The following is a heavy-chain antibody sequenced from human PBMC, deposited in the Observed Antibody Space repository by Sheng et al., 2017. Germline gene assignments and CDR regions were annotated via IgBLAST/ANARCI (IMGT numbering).Heavy chain of an antibody. J-gene: IGHJ6*03. D-gene: IGHD4-4*01. CDR1: GFSLSTSGMC. CDR3: GRIQKAGKEHSTTDNYYYMDV. CDR2: IDWDDDK. V-gene: IGHV2-70*17. Sequence: QVTLRESGPALVRPTQTLTLTCSFSGFSLSTSGMCVSWVRQPPGKALEWLARIDWDDDKFYSTSLKSRLTISKDTSKNQVVLTMTSMDPVDTATYFCGRIQKAGKEHSTTDNYYYMDVWGRGDHGHRLL.